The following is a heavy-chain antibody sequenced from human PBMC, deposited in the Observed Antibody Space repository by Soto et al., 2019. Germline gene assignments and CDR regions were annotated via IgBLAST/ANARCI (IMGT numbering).Heavy chain of an antibody. V-gene: IGHV1-69*02. D-gene: IGHD3-10*01. Sequence: ASVKVSCKASGGTFSSYTISWVRQAPGQGLEWMGRIIPILGIANYAQKFQGRVTITADKSTSTAYMELRSLRSDDTAVYYCARDVQLLWFGELVSSGAFDIWGQGTMVTVSS. J-gene: IGHJ3*02. CDR3: ARDVQLLWFGELVSSGAFDI. CDR1: GGTFSSYT. CDR2: IIPILGIA.